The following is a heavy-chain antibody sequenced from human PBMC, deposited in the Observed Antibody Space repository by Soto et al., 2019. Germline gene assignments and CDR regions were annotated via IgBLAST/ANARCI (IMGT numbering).Heavy chain of an antibody. Sequence: QVQLVQSGAEVKKPRSSVKVSCKASGGTFSSYAISWVRQAPGQGLEWMGGIIPIFGTANYAQKFQGRVTITADESTSTAYLELSSLRSEDTAVYYCARAGYYDYVWGSSDYWGQGTLVTVSS. CDR3: ARAGYYDYVWGSSDY. J-gene: IGHJ4*02. D-gene: IGHD3-16*01. V-gene: IGHV1-69*01. CDR1: GGTFSSYA. CDR2: IIPIFGTA.